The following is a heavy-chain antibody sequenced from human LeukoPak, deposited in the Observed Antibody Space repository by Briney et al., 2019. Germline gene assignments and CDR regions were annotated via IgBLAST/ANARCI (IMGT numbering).Heavy chain of an antibody. V-gene: IGHV3-74*01. CDR3: ARGGDASRARGLDY. CDR1: GFTFSNYW. J-gene: IGHJ4*02. Sequence: GGSLRLSCAASGFTFSNYWMHWVRQAPGKGLVWVSPINGDGSSTRYPDSVKGRFTISRDNAKNMLYLQMNSLRAEDTAVYYCARGGDASRARGLDYWGQGTLVTVSS. CDR2: INGDGSST. D-gene: IGHD5-24*01.